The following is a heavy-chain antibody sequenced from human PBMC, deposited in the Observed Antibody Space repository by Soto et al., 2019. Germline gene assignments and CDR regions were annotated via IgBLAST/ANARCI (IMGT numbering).Heavy chain of an antibody. CDR1: GFTFSSYA. J-gene: IGHJ6*02. D-gene: IGHD6-19*01. CDR2: ISYDGSNK. CDR3: ARVPVAGPVGYYYYGMDV. Sequence: PGGSLRLSCAASGFTFSSYAMHWVRQAPGKGLEWVAVISYDGSNKYYADSVKGRFTISRDNSKNTLYLQMNSLRAEDTAVYYCARVPVAGPVGYYYYGMDVWGQGTTVTVSS. V-gene: IGHV3-30-3*01.